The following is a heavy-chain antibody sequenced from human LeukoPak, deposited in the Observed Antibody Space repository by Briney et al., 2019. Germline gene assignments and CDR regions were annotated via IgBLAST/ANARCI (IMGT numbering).Heavy chain of an antibody. CDR3: ARVRPPSSGWYGGLDY. CDR1: GFTFSSYA. V-gene: IGHV3-23*01. Sequence: GGSLRLSCAASGFTFSSYAMSWVRQAPGKGLEWVSAISGSGGSTYYADSVKGRFTISRDNSKNTLYLQMNSLRAEDTAVYYCARVRPPSSGWYGGLDYWGQGTLVTVSS. CDR2: ISGSGGST. J-gene: IGHJ4*02. D-gene: IGHD6-19*01.